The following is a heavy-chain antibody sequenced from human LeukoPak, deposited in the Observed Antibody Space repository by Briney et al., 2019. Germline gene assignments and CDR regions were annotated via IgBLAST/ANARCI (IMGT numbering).Heavy chain of an antibody. J-gene: IGHJ1*01. CDR1: GFTFGDYA. CDR2: IRSKAYGGTT. CDR3: ARDLRDASSSF. Sequence: PGGSLRLSCTASGFTFGDYAMSWFRQAPGKGLEWVGFIRSKAYGGTTEYAASVKGRFTISRDDSKSIAYLQMNSLRAEDTAVYYCARDLRDASSSFWGQGTLVTVSS. V-gene: IGHV3-49*03. D-gene: IGHD6-6*01.